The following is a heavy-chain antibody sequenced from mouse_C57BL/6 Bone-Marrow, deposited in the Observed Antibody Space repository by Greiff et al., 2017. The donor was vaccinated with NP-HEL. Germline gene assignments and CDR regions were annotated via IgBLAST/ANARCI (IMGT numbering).Heavy chain of an antibody. CDR3: ARLIYDGYLYYFDY. Sequence: ESGPGLVKPSQSLSLTCSVTGYSITSGYYWNWIRQFPGNKLEWMGYISYDGSNNYNPSLKNRISITRDTSKNQFFLKLNSVTTEDTATYYCARLIYDGYLYYFDYWGQGTTLTVSS. CDR1: GYSITSGYY. CDR2: ISYDGSN. V-gene: IGHV3-6*01. D-gene: IGHD2-3*01. J-gene: IGHJ2*01.